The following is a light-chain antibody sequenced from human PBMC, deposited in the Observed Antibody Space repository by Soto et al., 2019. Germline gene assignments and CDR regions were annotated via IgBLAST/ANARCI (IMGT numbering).Light chain of an antibody. V-gene: IGLV2-14*01. J-gene: IGLJ1*01. CDR2: EVS. CDR1: SSDVGAYNY. CDR3: SSYARSGTLYV. Sequence: QSALTQPASVSGSPGQSITISCAGTSSDVGAYNYVSWYQHHPGKAPKLIIYEVSIRPSGVSIRFSGSKSGSTASLAISGLKAEDEADYYCSSYARSGTLYVFGTGTKVTVL.